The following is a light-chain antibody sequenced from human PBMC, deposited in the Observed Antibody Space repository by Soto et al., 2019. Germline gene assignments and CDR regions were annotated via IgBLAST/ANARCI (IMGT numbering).Light chain of an antibody. V-gene: IGLV8-61*01. J-gene: IGLJ3*02. CDR2: STN. CDR3: LLYVGSGVSV. Sequence: QAVVTQEPSLSVSPGGTVTLTCGLSSGSVTTNNYPSWYQQTPGQAPRTLIFSTNTRSSGVPDRFSGSILGNKAALTITGGAADDESDYYCLLYVGSGVSVFGRGTKLTVL. CDR1: SGSVTTNNY.